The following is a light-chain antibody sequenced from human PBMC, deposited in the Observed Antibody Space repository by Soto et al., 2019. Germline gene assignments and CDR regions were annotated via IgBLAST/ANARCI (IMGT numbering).Light chain of an antibody. V-gene: IGKV1-12*02. J-gene: IGKJ3*01. CDR3: QQAASFPFT. Sequence: DIQLTQSPASVSAAVGDRIHISYRGIEPFKPWLAWYQQKPGKGPKLLIYTASTLESGVPSRFSGSGSGTDFTLTISSLQPEDAAIYSCQQAASFPFTFGPGAKVQLK. CDR1: EPFKPW. CDR2: TAS.